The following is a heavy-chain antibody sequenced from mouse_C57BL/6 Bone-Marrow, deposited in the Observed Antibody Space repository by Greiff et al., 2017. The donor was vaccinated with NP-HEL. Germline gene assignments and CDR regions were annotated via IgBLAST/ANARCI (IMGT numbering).Heavy chain of an antibody. CDR3: ARLSTTVVDYAMDY. J-gene: IGHJ4*01. V-gene: IGHV5-17*01. D-gene: IGHD1-1*01. Sequence: EVKLVESGGGLVKPGGSLKLSCAASGFTFSDYGMHWVRQAPEKGLEWVAYISSGSSTIYYADTVKGRFTISRDNARNTLFLQMTSLRSEDTAMYYCARLSTTVVDYAMDYWGQGTSVTVSS. CDR2: ISSGSSTI. CDR1: GFTFSDYG.